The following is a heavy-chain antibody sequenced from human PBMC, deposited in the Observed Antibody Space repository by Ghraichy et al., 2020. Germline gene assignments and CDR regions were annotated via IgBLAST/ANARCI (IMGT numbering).Heavy chain of an antibody. V-gene: IGHV1-69*13. CDR2: IIPIFGTA. D-gene: IGHD6-13*01. CDR3: ARLILAAAGHNWFDP. Sequence: SVKVSCKASGGTFSSYAISWVRQAPGQGLEWMGGIIPIFGTANYAQKFQGRVTITADESTSTAYMELSSLRSEDTAVYYCARLILAAAGHNWFDPWGQGTLVTVSS. CDR1: GGTFSSYA. J-gene: IGHJ5*02.